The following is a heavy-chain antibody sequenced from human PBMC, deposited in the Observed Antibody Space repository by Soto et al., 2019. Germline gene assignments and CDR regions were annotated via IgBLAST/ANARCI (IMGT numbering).Heavy chain of an antibody. V-gene: IGHV4-31*03. CDR2: IYYSGST. Sequence: SETLSLTCTVSGGSIRSGGYYWSWIRQHPGKGLEWIGYIYYSGSTYYNPSLKSRVTISVDTSKNQFSLKLSSVTAADTAVYYCARDRWSSSSASNWFDPWGQGTLVTVSS. CDR1: GGSIRSGGYY. J-gene: IGHJ5*02. CDR3: ARDRWSSSSASNWFDP. D-gene: IGHD6-6*01.